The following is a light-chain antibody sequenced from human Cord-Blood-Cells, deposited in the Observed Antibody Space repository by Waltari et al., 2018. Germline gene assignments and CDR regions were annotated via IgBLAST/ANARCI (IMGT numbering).Light chain of an antibody. Sequence: DIQMTQSPSTLSASVGDRVTIPCRASQSISSWLAWYQQKPGKAPKLLIYKASSLESGVPSRFSGSGSGTEFTLTISSLQPDDFATYYCQQYKSYSWTFGQGTKVEI. CDR1: QSISSW. CDR2: KAS. V-gene: IGKV1-5*03. J-gene: IGKJ1*01. CDR3: QQYKSYSWT.